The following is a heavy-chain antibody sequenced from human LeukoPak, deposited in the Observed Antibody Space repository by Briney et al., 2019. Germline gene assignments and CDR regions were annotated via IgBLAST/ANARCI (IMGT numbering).Heavy chain of an antibody. Sequence: ASVKVSCKASGYTFTSYGISWVRQAPGQGLEWMGWISAYNGNTNYAQKLQGRVTMTTDTSTSTAYMELRSLRSDGTAVYYCALTTVTTDDAFDIWGQGTMVTVSS. CDR3: ALTTVTTDDAFDI. V-gene: IGHV1-18*01. D-gene: IGHD4-17*01. CDR2: ISAYNGNT. J-gene: IGHJ3*02. CDR1: GYTFTSYG.